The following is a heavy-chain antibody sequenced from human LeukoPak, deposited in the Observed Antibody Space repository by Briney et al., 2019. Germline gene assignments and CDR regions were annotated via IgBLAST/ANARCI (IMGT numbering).Heavy chain of an antibody. CDR1: GGSISSKSYY. Sequence: SETLSLTCTVSGGSISSKSYYWSWIRQPAGKGLEWIGRIYTSGSTNYNPSLKSRVAISVDTSKNQFSLKLSSVTAADTAVYYCARAYGSGSYYMIDYWGQGTLVTVSS. CDR3: ARAYGSGSYYMIDY. V-gene: IGHV4-61*02. D-gene: IGHD3-10*01. J-gene: IGHJ4*02. CDR2: IYTSGST.